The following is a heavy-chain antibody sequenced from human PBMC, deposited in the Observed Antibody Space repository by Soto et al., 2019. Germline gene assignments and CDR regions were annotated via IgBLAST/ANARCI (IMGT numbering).Heavy chain of an antibody. J-gene: IGHJ6*02. V-gene: IGHV3-30-3*01. Sequence: QVQLVESGGGVVQPGRSPRLSCAASGFTFSSYAMHWVRQAPGKGLEWVAVISYDGSNKYYADSVKGRFTISRDNSKNTLYLQMNSLRAEDTAVYYCARERTETYSSGWGLFDYYYGMDVWGQGTTVTVSS. CDR1: GFTFSSYA. CDR2: ISYDGSNK. D-gene: IGHD6-19*01. CDR3: ARERTETYSSGWGLFDYYYGMDV.